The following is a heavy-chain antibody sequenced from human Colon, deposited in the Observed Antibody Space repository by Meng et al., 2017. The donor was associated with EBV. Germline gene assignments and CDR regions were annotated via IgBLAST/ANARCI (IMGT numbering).Heavy chain of an antibody. CDR2: IYYSGST. D-gene: IGHD6-19*01. CDR1: GGSGSSGGYY. Sequence: RQESGPGRVKASQTLSVTCTVDGGSGSSGGYYWNWIRQHPGKGLEWFGHIYYSGSTFYNPSLKRRVIISIDTSKNQFSLNLRSVTAADTAVYYCARVSSGWDYFDYWGQGTLVTVSS. CDR3: ARVSSGWDYFDY. V-gene: IGHV4-31*03. J-gene: IGHJ4*02.